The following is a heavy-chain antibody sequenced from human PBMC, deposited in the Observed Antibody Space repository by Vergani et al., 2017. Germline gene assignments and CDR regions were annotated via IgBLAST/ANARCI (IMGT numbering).Heavy chain of an antibody. D-gene: IGHD5-18*01. Sequence: QVQLEESGPGLVKPSQTLSLTCTVSGGSISSGDYYWSWIRQHPGKGLEWIGYIYYSGSTYYNPSLKSRVTISVDTSKNQFSLKLSSVTAADTAVYYCARVLPGGIPACYYYYMDVWGKGTTVTVSS. CDR2: IYYSGST. CDR1: GGSISSGDYY. CDR3: ARVLPGGIPACYYYYMDV. V-gene: IGHV4-31*03. J-gene: IGHJ6*03.